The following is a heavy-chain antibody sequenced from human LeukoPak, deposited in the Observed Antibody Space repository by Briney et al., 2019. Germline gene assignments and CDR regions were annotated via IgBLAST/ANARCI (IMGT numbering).Heavy chain of an antibody. CDR3: ARDRLNRADCGTDCYSAVFDC. V-gene: IGHV3-30*03. Sequence: GGSLRLSCAISAFMFSKYDMNWVRQTPGKGLERVAVIASHAGDAHYSDSVKGRFTISRDNSKNTLYLQMNNLGVEDTAVYYCARDRLNRADCGTDCYSAVFDCWGQGALVTVSS. D-gene: IGHD2-21*02. J-gene: IGHJ4*02. CDR2: IASHAGDA. CDR1: AFMFSKYD.